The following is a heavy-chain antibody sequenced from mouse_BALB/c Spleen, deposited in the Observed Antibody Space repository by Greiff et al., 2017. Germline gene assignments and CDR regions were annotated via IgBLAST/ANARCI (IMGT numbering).Heavy chain of an antibody. CDR1: GFSLTSYG. V-gene: IGHV2-9*02. CDR3: ARDRFAY. J-gene: IGHJ3*01. Sequence: VQLKESGPGLVAPSQSLSITCTVSGFSLTSYGVHWVRQPPGKGLDWLGGIWAGGSTNYNSALMPRLSISKDNSKSQVFFKMNRLQTDDTAMYYCARDRFAYWGQGTLVTVSA. CDR2: IWAGGST.